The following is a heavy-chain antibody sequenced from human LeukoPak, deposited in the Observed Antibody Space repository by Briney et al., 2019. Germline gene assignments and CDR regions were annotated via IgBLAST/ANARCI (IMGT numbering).Heavy chain of an antibody. CDR3: ARDGSGWYYFDY. CDR2: IYSGGST. D-gene: IGHD6-19*01. CDR1: GFTVSSNY. V-gene: IGHV3-66*01. Sequence: GGSLRLSCAASGFTVSSNYMSWVRQAPGKGLEWVSVIYSGGSTYYADSVKGSFTISRNNSKNTQYLQMNSLRAQDTAVYYCARDGSGWYYFDYWGQGTLVTVSS. J-gene: IGHJ4*02.